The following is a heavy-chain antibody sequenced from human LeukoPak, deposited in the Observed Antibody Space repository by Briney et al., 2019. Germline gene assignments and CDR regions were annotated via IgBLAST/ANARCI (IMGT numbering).Heavy chain of an antibody. CDR2: ISSSGSTI. CDR3: ASQDIGGYYYYYMDV. CDR1: GFTFSDYY. V-gene: IGHV3-11*04. D-gene: IGHD5-12*01. Sequence: GGSLRLSCAASGFTFSDYYMSWIRQAPGKGLERVSYISSSGSTIYYADSVKGRFTISRDNAKNSLYLQMNSLGAEDTAVYYCASQDIGGYYYYYMDVWGKGTTVTVSS. J-gene: IGHJ6*03.